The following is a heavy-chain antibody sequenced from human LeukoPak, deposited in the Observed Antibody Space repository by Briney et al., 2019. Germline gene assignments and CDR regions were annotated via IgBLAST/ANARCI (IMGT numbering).Heavy chain of an antibody. D-gene: IGHD3-3*01. CDR3: ARGGSSPYYDFWSGSVWFDP. CDR1: GGTFSSYA. Sequence: ASVKVSCKASGGTFSSYAISWVRQAPGQGLEWMGGIIPIFGTANYAQKFQGRVTMTRDTSTSTVYMELSSLRSEDTAVYYCARGGSSPYYDFWSGSVWFDPWGQGTLVTVSS. V-gene: IGHV1-69*05. J-gene: IGHJ5*02. CDR2: IIPIFGTA.